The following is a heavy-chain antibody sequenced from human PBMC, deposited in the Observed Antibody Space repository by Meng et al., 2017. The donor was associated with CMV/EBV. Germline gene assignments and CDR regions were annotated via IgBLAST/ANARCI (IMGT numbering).Heavy chain of an antibody. V-gene: IGHV4-39*01. CDR1: GGSISSSSYY. J-gene: IGHJ4*02. CDR3: ARHKGASSSWRGGFDY. D-gene: IGHD6-13*01. Sequence: GSLRLSCTVSGGSISSSSYYWGWIRQPPGKGLEWIGSIYYSGSTYYNPSLKSRVTISVDTSKNQFSPKLSSVTAADTAVYYCARHKGASSSWRGGFDYWGQGTLVTVSS. CDR2: IYYSGST.